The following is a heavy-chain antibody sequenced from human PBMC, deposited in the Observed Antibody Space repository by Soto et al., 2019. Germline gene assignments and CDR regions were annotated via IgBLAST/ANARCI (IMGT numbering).Heavy chain of an antibody. CDR3: ASSPPLSLHWYFDL. CDR2: INAGNGNT. V-gene: IGHV1-3*01. J-gene: IGHJ2*01. CDR1: GYTFTSYA. Sequence: QVQLVQSGAEVKKPGASVKVSCKASGYTFTSYAMHWARQAPGQRLEWMGWINAGNGNTKYSQKFQGRVTITRDTSASTAYMELSSLRSEDTAVYYCASSPPLSLHWYFDLWGRGTLVTVSS.